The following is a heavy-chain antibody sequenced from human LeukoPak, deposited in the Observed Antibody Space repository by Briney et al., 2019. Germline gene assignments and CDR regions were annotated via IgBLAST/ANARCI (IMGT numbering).Heavy chain of an antibody. V-gene: IGHV1-2*02. D-gene: IGHD3-10*01. CDR3: ARVPGRWGLSWFDP. Sequence: ASVKVSCTASGYTFTGYYMHWVRQAPGQGLEWMGWINPNSGGTNYAQKFQGRVTMTRDTSISKAYMELSRLRSDDTAVYYCARVPGRWGLSWFDPWGQGTLVTVSS. J-gene: IGHJ5*02. CDR2: INPNSGGT. CDR1: GYTFTGYY.